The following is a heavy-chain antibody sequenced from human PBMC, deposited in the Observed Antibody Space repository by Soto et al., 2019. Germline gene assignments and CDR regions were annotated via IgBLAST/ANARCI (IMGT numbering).Heavy chain of an antibody. V-gene: IGHV5-51*01. CDR1: GYSFTSYW. CDR3: LKSYSSGWWDVFDI. D-gene: IGHD6-19*01. CDR2: IYFGDSDT. J-gene: IGHJ3*02. Sequence: GESLKISCKGSGYSFTSYWIGWVRQMPGKGLEWMGIIYFGDSDTRYSPSFQGQVTISADKSISTAYLQWSSLKAPDTAMHYCLKSYSSGWWDVFDIWGQGSLVTGSS.